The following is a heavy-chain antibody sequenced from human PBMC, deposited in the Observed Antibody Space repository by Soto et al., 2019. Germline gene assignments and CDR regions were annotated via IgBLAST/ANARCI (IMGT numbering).Heavy chain of an antibody. J-gene: IGHJ4*02. Sequence: ASVKVSCKASGYTFTSYAMHWVRQAPGQRLEWMGWINAGNGNTKYSQKFQGRVTITRDTSASTAYMELSSLRSEDTAVYYCARVGYDFWSGYHGGGQQPSDYWGQGTLVTVSS. CDR3: ARVGYDFWSGYHGGGQQPSDY. CDR2: INAGNGNT. V-gene: IGHV1-3*01. CDR1: GYTFTSYA. D-gene: IGHD3-3*01.